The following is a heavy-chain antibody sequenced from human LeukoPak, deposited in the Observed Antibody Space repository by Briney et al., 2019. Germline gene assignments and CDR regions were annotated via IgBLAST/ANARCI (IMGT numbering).Heavy chain of an antibody. CDR1: GGSISSGGYS. D-gene: IGHD4-11*01. Sequence: SETLSLTCAVSGGSISSGGYSWSWIRQPPGKGLEWIGYISHSGSTFYNPSLRSRVTISVDRSKNQFSLKVRSVTAAGTAVYYCARTSTANNWFDPWGQGTLVTVSS. J-gene: IGHJ5*02. CDR2: ISHSGST. CDR3: ARTSTANNWFDP. V-gene: IGHV4-30-2*01.